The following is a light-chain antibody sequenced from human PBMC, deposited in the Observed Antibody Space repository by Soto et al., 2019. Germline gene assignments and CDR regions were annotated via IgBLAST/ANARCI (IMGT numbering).Light chain of an antibody. J-gene: IGKJ1*01. CDR3: QQYNTFPWT. V-gene: IGKV1-5*03. CDR2: RAS. Sequence: IQMTQSPSSLSASVGDRVTITCRASQRIGTYLNWYQQRPGKAPKLLIYRASILEDGVPSTFSGSASGTEFTLTISSLQPDDFATYYCQQYNTFPWTFGQGTKVEIK. CDR1: QRIGTY.